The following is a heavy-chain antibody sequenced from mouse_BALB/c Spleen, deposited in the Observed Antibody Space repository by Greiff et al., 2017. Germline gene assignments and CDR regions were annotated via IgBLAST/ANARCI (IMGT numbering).Heavy chain of an antibody. CDR2: ISSGGGST. V-gene: IGHV5-12-1*01. D-gene: IGHD2-14*01. J-gene: IGHJ2*01. CDR3: ARSHYRYGDYFDY. CDR1: GFAFSSYD. Sequence: EVLLVESGGGLVKPGGSLKLSCAASGFAFSSYDMSWVRQTPEKRLEWVAYISSGGGSTYYPDTVKGRFTISRDNAKNTVYLQMSSLKSEDTAMYYCARSHYRYGDYFDYWGQGTTLTVSS.